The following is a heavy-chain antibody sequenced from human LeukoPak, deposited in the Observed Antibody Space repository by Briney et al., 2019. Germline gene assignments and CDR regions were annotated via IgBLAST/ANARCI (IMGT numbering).Heavy chain of an antibody. J-gene: IGHJ5*01. Sequence: GGSLRLSCAASGFSFSTYTMGWVRQAPGKGLEWVSSISGSGDTTYYADSVKGRFTISRDNSKNVLYLRMNSLTAEDTAIYYCAKDRPNFHENSGHYYRRDGDSWGQGTLVTVSS. CDR2: ISGSGDTT. CDR3: AKDRPNFHENSGHYYRRDGDS. D-gene: IGHD3-22*01. CDR1: GFSFSTYT. V-gene: IGHV3-23*01.